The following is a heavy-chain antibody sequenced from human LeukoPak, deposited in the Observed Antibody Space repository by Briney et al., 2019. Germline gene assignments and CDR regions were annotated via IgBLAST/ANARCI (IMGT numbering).Heavy chain of an antibody. D-gene: IGHD2-2*01. Sequence: PSETLSLTCAVSGGSISSGGYSWSWIRQPPGKGLEWIGYIYHSGSTYYNPSLKSRVTISVGRSKNQFSLKLSSVTAADTAVYYCARVRGERYCSSTSCSLRPNWFDPWGQGTLVTVSS. CDR3: ARVRGERYCSSTSCSLRPNWFDP. J-gene: IGHJ5*02. CDR1: GGSISSGGYS. CDR2: IYHSGST. V-gene: IGHV4-30-2*01.